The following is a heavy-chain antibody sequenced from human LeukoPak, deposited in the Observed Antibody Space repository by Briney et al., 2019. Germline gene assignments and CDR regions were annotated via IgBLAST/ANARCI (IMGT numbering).Heavy chain of an antibody. V-gene: IGHV3-48*01. D-gene: IGHD2-2*01. CDR1: GFTFSSYS. CDR2: ISSSSSTI. CDR3: AKDQGYRVVVPAATGGFDY. Sequence: PGGSLRLSCAASGFTFSSYSMNWVRQAPGKGLEWVSYISSSSSTIYYADSVKGRFTISRDNAKNSLYLQMNSLRAEDTAVYYCAKDQGYRVVVPAATGGFDYWGQGTLVTVSS. J-gene: IGHJ4*02.